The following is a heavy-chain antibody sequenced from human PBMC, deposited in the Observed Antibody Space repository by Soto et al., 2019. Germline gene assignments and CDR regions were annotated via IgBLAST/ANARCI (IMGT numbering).Heavy chain of an antibody. D-gene: IGHD5-18*01. CDR3: AMHGNTAMVTFYFDY. CDR2: IYYSGST. Sequence: SXTXSLTYAVSGGSXISGGYYLSWIRQHPGKGLEWIGYIYYSGSTYYNPSLKSRVTISVDTSKNQFSLRLSSVTSADTAVYYFAMHGNTAMVTFYFDYWGQGTLAPVS. CDR1: GGSXISGGYY. J-gene: IGHJ4*02. V-gene: IGHV4-31*11.